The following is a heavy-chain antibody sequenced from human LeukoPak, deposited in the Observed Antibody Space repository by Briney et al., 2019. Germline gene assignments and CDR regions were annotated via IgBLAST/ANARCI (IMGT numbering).Heavy chain of an antibody. V-gene: IGHV3-43*01. CDR2: ISWDSTNK. Sequence: PGESLRPACAASGFTFDDYTLHWVRQAPGKGLEWVSLISWDSTNKYYADSVKGRFTISRDNRKKSLDLQMNSLRTEDTALYYCAKEGSGSSPELAYWGQGTLVTVSS. CDR3: AKEGSGSSPELAY. D-gene: IGHD1-26*01. J-gene: IGHJ4*02. CDR1: GFTFDDYT.